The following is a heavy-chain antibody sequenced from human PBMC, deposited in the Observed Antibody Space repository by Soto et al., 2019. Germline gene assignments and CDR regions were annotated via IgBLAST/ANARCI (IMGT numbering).Heavy chain of an antibody. D-gene: IGHD3-22*01. J-gene: IGHJ3*01. V-gene: IGHV4-61*08. Sequence: SETLSLTCIVSGGSVGSGAYYWSWIRQPPGNALEWIGYIQYSGDTNYNSSLKSRVTISVDMSRNRFSLKLTSVTAADTAFYYCARHDYSDRAFELWGQGTMVTVSS. CDR1: GGSVGSGAYY. CDR3: ARHDYSDRAFEL. CDR2: IQYSGDT.